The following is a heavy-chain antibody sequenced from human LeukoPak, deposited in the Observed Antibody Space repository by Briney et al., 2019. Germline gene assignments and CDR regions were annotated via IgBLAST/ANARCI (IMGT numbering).Heavy chain of an antibody. D-gene: IGHD3-10*01. CDR2: IYYSGGT. CDR3: ALHYYNNTGKWFDP. CDR1: GGSISSSSYY. V-gene: IGHV4-39*01. Sequence: SETLSLTCTISGGSISSSSYYWGWIRQPPGKGLEWIGSIYYSGGTYYNPSLESRVTISADTSTLDTSKKQFSLRLTSVTAADTAVYYCALHYYNNTGKWFDPWGQGILVTVSS. J-gene: IGHJ5*02.